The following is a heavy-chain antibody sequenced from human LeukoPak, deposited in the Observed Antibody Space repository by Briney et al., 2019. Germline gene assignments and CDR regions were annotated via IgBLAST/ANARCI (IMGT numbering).Heavy chain of an antibody. V-gene: IGHV3-23*01. J-gene: IGHJ4*02. CDR2: ISGSSSHT. D-gene: IGHD3-3*01. CDR1: GFPFSIYA. Sequence: PGGSLRLSCAASGFPFSIYAMSWVRQAPGRGLEWVSGISGSSSHTLDADSVRGRFTISRDNTRNTLYLHMNSLTAEDMALYYCAKEHDYSNAAPEWGFDSWGQGTLVTVSS. CDR3: AKEHDYSNAAPEWGFDS.